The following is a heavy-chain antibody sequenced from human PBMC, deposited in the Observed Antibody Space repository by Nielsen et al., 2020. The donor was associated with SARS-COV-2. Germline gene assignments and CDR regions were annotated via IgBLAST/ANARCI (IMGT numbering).Heavy chain of an antibody. J-gene: IGHJ5*02. D-gene: IGHD3-22*01. V-gene: IGHV3-23*03. CDR2: IYGSGSSS. CDR3: ARDLDYYDSSGYDR. CDR1: GSTFSSSA. Sequence: GESLKISCAASGSTFSSSAMSWLRQAPGKGLEWVSLIYGSGSSSYYADSVKGRFTISRDNSKNTLYLQMNSLRAEDTAVYYCARDLDYYDSSGYDRWGQGTLVTVSS.